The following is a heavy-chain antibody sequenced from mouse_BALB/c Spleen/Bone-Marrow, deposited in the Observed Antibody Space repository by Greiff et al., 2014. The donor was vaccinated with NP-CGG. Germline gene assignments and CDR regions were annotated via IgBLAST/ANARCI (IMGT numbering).Heavy chain of an antibody. V-gene: IGHV1S135*01. CDR1: GYSFTSYY. CDR2: IDPLNGGT. J-gene: IGHJ1*01. Sequence: VQLQQPGPELMKPGASVKISCKASGYSFTSYYMHWVKQSHGKSLEWIGYIDPLNGGTSYNQKFKGKATLTVDKSSSTAYMHLSSLTSEDSAVYYCAPLSRYFDVWGAGTTVTVSS. D-gene: IGHD6-2*01. CDR3: APLSRYFDV.